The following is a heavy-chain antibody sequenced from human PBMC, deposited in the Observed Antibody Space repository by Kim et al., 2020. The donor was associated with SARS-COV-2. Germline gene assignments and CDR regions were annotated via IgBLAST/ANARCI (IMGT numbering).Heavy chain of an antibody. V-gene: IGHV1-69*13. CDR3: ARDGDSNYDWFDP. J-gene: IGHJ5*02. Sequence: SVKVSCKASGGTFSSYAISWVRQAPGQGLEWMGGIIPIFGTANYAQKFQGRVTITADESTSTAYMELSSLRSEDTAVYYCARDGDSNYDWFDPWGQGTLVTVSS. CDR1: GGTFSSYA. CDR2: IIPIFGTA. D-gene: IGHD4-4*01.